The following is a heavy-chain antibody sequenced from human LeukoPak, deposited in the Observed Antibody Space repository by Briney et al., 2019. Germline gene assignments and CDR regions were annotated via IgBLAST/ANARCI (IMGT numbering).Heavy chain of an antibody. J-gene: IGHJ4*02. Sequence: ASVKVSCKASGYTFTGYYMHWVRQAPGQGLEWMGRINPNSGGTNYAQKFQGRVTMTRDTSISTAYMELSRLRSDDTAVYYCARLPNRERALDYWGQGTLVTVSS. CDR1: GYTFTGYY. CDR3: ARLPNRERALDY. CDR2: INPNSGGT. D-gene: IGHD1-1*01. V-gene: IGHV1-2*06.